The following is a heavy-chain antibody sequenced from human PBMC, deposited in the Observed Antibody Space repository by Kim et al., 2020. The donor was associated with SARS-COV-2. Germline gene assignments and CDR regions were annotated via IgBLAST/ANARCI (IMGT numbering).Heavy chain of an antibody. V-gene: IGHV3-74*01. CDR3: AGGPKSNRHLLEY. J-gene: IGHJ4*02. D-gene: IGHD3-3*02. Sequence: LADFVKCRFTCSRDNTKRKLYLQMNSLRAEDTDVYYCAGGPKSNRHLLEYWGRGTLVTVSS.